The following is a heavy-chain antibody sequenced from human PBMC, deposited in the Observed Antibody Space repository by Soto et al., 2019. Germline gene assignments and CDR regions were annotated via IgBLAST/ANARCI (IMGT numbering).Heavy chain of an antibody. V-gene: IGHV5-51*01. D-gene: IGHD6-13*01. CDR2: IYPGDSDT. Sequence: GESLKLSCKGSGYRFTSYWIGCVRQLPGKGLEWMGIIYPGDSDTRYSPSFQGQVTISADKSISTAYLQWSSLKASDTAMYYCARTSAAGKYYYGLDVWGQGTTVTVSS. CDR1: GYRFTSYW. J-gene: IGHJ6*01. CDR3: ARTSAAGKYYYGLDV.